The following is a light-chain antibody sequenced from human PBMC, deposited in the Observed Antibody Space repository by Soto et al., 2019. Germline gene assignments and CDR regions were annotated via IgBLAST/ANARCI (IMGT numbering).Light chain of an antibody. CDR1: SSDIGGYKY. V-gene: IGLV2-14*01. J-gene: IGLJ1*01. CDR2: DVS. CDR3: SSYTGGSTYV. Sequence: QSVLTQPASVSGSPGQSITISCTGTSSDIGGYKYVSWYQQHPGKAPKLMIYDVSNRPSGVSNRFSGSKSGNTATLTISGLRGEDEAEYYCSSYTGGSTYVCGTGTKVTVL.